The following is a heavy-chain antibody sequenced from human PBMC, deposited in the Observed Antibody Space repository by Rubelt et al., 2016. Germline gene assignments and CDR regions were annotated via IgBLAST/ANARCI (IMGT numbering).Heavy chain of an antibody. CDR3: ARTKTVEMATIPLAY. CDR1: GYTFTSYY. J-gene: IGHJ4*02. V-gene: IGHV1-46*01. CDR2: INPSGGST. Sequence: QVQLVQSGAEVKKPGASVKVSCKASGYTFTSYYMHWVRQAPGQGLEWMGIINPSGGSTSYAQKSQGRVTMTRDTSTSTVYMELSSLRSEDTAVHYCARTKTVEMATIPLAYWGQGTLVTVSS. D-gene: IGHD5-24*01.